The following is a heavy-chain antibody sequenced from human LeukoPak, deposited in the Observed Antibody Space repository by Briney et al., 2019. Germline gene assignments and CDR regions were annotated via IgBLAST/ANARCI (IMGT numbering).Heavy chain of an antibody. CDR1: GFTFSSYS. Sequence: TGGSLRLSCAASGFTFSSYSMNWVRQAPGKGLEWVSYISSSSSTIYYADSVKGRFTISRDNVKNSLYLQMNSLRAEDTAVYYCAREVTAVAGTYWFDPWGQGTLVTVSS. CDR3: AREVTAVAGTYWFDP. CDR2: ISSSSSTI. J-gene: IGHJ5*02. V-gene: IGHV3-48*01. D-gene: IGHD6-19*01.